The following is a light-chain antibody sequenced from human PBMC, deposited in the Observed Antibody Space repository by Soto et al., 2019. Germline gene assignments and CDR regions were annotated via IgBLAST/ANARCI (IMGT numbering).Light chain of an antibody. CDR3: QQRSNWPPVIT. V-gene: IGKV3-11*01. Sequence: EIVLTQSPATLSLSPGERATLSCRASQTVSSSLAWYQLKPGQAPRLLIYDASNRAAGIPARFSGSGSGTDFTLTISSLEPEDFAVYYCQQRSNWPPVITFGQGTRLEIK. J-gene: IGKJ5*01. CDR2: DAS. CDR1: QTVSSS.